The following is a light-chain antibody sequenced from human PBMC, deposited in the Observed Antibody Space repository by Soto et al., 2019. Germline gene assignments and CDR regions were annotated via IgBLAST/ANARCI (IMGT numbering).Light chain of an antibody. V-gene: IGLV2-14*03. Sequence: QSALTQPASVSGSPGQSITISCTGTSSDVGGYNYVSWYQHHPGKAPKLIIYDVSNRPSGVSIRFSGSKSDNTASLTISGLQPEDEADYHCSSYTTSNTHQIFFGTGTKLTVL. CDR3: SSYTTSNTHQIF. CDR1: SSDVGGYNY. CDR2: DVS. J-gene: IGLJ1*01.